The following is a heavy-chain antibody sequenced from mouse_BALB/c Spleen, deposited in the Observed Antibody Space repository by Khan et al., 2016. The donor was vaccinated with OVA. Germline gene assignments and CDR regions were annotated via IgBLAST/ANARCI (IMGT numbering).Heavy chain of an antibody. CDR3: TRIYRSDFDY. J-gene: IGHJ2*01. CDR1: GYSFTGYF. CDR2: INPHIGET. D-gene: IGHD1-1*01. Sequence: EVQLQQSGPELVKPGASVKISCKASGYSFTGYFMNWVMQSHGKSLEWIGRINPHIGETFYNQKFKGKATLTIDESSSTAHMVLRRLASEDSAVYYCTRIYRSDFDYWGQGTTLTVSS. V-gene: IGHV1-20*02.